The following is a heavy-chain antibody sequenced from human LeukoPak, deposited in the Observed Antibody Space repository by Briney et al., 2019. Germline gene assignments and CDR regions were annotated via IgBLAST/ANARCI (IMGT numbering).Heavy chain of an antibody. Sequence: SSVTVSCQASGAPFSSYAISWVRQAPGPGLEWMGRIIAILGIANYAQKFQARVTITAHNSTSTAYMELSSLSSEYTAMYYCARDLGSSYDGGWGQGTLVTVSS. CDR3: ARDLGSSYDGG. D-gene: IGHD6-13*01. CDR1: GAPFSSYA. V-gene: IGHV1-69*04. J-gene: IGHJ4*02. CDR2: IIAILGIA.